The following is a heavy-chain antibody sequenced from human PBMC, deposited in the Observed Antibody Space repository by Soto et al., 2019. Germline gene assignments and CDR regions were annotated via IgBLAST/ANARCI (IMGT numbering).Heavy chain of an antibody. J-gene: IGHJ4*02. V-gene: IGHV3-72*01. CDR3: TVWGSGNDFGAA. CDR1: GFTFSDHY. D-gene: IGHD3-10*01. CDR2: SKNKADSYTT. Sequence: EVQLVESGGGLVQPGGSLRLSCAASGFTFSDHYMDWVRQAPGKGLEWVGRSKNKADSYTTEYAASVKGRFTISRDGSKNSLFLQMNSRKTEGTAVYYCTVWGSGNDFGAAWGQGILVTVSS.